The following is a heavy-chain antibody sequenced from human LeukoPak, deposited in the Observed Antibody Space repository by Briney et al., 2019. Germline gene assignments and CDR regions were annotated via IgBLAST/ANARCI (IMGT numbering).Heavy chain of an antibody. CDR2: INSDGGST. CDR1: GFTFSNYC. J-gene: IGHJ4*02. D-gene: IGHD1-26*01. Sequence: GGSLRLSCAASGFTFSNYCMHWVRQDPLKGLVWVSRINSDGGSTGYADSVKGRFTISRDNTKNTLYLQMNSLRAEDTALYYCARGGTSGSLIYWGQGTLVTVSS. CDR3: ARGGTSGSLIY. V-gene: IGHV3-74*01.